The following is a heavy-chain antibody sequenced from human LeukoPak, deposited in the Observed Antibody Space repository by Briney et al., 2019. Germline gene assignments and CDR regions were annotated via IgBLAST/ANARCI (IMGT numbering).Heavy chain of an antibody. V-gene: IGHV3-9*01. J-gene: IGHJ4*02. CDR3: AKDRYYGSGIYYDY. Sequence: GGSLRLSCAASGFTFDDYTMHWVRQAPGKGLEWVSGISWNSGSIGYADSVKGRFTISRDNAKNSLYLQMNSLRAEDTALYYFAKDRYYGSGIYYDYWGQGTLVTVSS. CDR1: GFTFDDYT. D-gene: IGHD3-10*01. CDR2: ISWNSGSI.